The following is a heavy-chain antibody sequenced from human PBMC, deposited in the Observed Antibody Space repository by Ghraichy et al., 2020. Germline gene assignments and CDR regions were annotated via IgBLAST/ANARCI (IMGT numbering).Heavy chain of an antibody. Sequence: SETLSLTCTVSGDSIRSFYWSWIRQPPGKGLEWIGYIYYSGNTNYNPSLKGRVTISVDTSKNQFSLSLSSVTAADTAMYYCVRDTRYAESGNYWDDAFDIWGLGTMVIVS. V-gene: IGHV4-59*01. CDR2: IYYSGNT. CDR3: VRDTRYAESGNYWDDAFDI. J-gene: IGHJ3*02. CDR1: GDSIRSFY. D-gene: IGHD3-3*01.